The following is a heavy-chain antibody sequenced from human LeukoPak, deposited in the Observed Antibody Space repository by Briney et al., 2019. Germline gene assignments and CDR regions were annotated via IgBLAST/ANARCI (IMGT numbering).Heavy chain of an antibody. J-gene: IGHJ6*03. CDR3: ARVLGSSWYSGYYYMDV. CDR2: ISAYNGNT. Sequence: ASVKVSCKASGYTFTSYGISWVRQAPGQGLEWMGWISAYNGNTNYAQKLQGRVTMTTDTSTSTAYMELRSLRSDDTAVYYCARVLGSSWYSGYYYMDVWGKGTTVTISS. V-gene: IGHV1-18*01. D-gene: IGHD6-13*01. CDR1: GYTFTSYG.